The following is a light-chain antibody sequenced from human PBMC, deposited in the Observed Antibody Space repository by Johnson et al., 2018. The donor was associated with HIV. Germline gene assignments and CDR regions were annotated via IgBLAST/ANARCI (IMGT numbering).Light chain of an antibody. Sequence: QSVLTQPPSVSSAPGQKVTISCSGSSPNIGNIYVSGYQELPGTALKLLIYDNNKRHSGIPDRSSGSKSGTSATLGITGLQTGDEADYHCGTWDISLSSYFFGTATRVTVL. CDR2: DNN. CDR1: SPNIGNIY. CDR3: GTWDISLSSYF. J-gene: IGLJ1*01. V-gene: IGLV1-51*01.